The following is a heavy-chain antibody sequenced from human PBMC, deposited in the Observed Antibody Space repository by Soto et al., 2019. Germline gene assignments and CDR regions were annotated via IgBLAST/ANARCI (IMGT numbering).Heavy chain of an antibody. Sequence: SVKVSCKASGFIFTNSAVQWVRQARGQRLEWMGWIVVGSGNTNYAQGFQERVTIIRDMSTSTVYMELSSLRSEDTAVYYCAADNGFWSGHYNFDYWGQGALVTVSS. D-gene: IGHD3-3*01. J-gene: IGHJ4*02. CDR1: GFIFTNSA. CDR3: AADNGFWSGHYNFDY. V-gene: IGHV1-58*01. CDR2: IVVGSGNT.